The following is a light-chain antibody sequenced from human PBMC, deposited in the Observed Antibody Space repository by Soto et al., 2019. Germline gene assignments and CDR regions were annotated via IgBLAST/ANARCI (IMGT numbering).Light chain of an antibody. CDR3: HSYDTNTVV. J-gene: IGLJ2*01. V-gene: IGLV6-57*04. CDR2: EDD. Sequence: NFMLTQPHSVSESPGKTVTISCTRSSGSIGSNSVQWYRQRPGSAPTIVIYEDDQIPSGVPNRFAGSIDRSSNSASLTISGLQTEDEADYYRHSYDTNTVVFGGGTKLTVL. CDR1: SGSIGSNS.